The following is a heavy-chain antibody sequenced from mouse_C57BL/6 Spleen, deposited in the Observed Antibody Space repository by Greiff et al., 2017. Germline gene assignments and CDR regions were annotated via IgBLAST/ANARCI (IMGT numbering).Heavy chain of an antibody. CDR1: GYTFTDYE. Sequence: QVQLQQSGAELVRPGASVTLSCKASGYTFTDYEMHWVKQTPVHGLEWIGAIDPETGGTAYNQKFKGKAILTADKSSSTAYMELRSLTSEDSAVYYCTRPIYYDYDDGVPGFAYWGQGTLVTVSA. D-gene: IGHD2-4*01. CDR3: TRPIYYDYDDGVPGFAY. CDR2: IDPETGGT. V-gene: IGHV1-15*01. J-gene: IGHJ3*01.